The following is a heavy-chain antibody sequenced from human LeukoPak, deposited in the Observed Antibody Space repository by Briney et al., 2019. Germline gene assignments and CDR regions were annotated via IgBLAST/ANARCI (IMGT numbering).Heavy chain of an antibody. D-gene: IGHD5-12*01. J-gene: IGHJ6*03. Sequence: GESLKISCKGSGYSFTSYAINWVRQATGQGLEWMGWMNPDSGNTGYAQKFQGRVTITRNTSISTAYMELSSLRSEDTAVYYCARGVATITSHYYYYYYMDVWGKGTTVTVSS. V-gene: IGHV1-8*03. CDR1: GYSFTSYA. CDR3: ARGVATITSHYYYYYYMDV. CDR2: MNPDSGNT.